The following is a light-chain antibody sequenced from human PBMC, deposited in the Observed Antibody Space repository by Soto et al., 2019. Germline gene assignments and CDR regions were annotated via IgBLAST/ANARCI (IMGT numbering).Light chain of an antibody. CDR3: QQYDAWPLS. J-gene: IGKJ4*01. CDR1: QNVDND. V-gene: IGKV3-15*01. CDR2: DAI. Sequence: EILMTQSPASLSVCPGERVTLXCRASQNVDNDIRWSLQKPGKAPRLLMYDAILMAAGSPASLSGSWSATAFTLTINSLQSEDFALYYGQQYDAWPLSFGGGTKVDIK.